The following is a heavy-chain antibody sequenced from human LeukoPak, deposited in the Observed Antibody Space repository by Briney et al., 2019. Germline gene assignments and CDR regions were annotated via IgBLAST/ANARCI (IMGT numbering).Heavy chain of an antibody. CDR1: GYTFTSYA. Sequence: ASVKVSCKASGYTFTSYAMNWVRQAPGQGLEWMGWINTNTGNPTYAQGFTGRFVFSLDTSVSTAYLQISSLKAEDTAVYYCARELAIHPYYYYYGMDVWGQGTTVTVSS. J-gene: IGHJ6*02. CDR3: ARELAIHPYYYYYGMDV. D-gene: IGHD3-3*01. V-gene: IGHV7-4-1*02. CDR2: INTNTGNP.